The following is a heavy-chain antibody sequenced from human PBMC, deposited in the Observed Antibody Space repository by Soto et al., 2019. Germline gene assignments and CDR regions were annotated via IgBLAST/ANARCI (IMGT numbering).Heavy chain of an antibody. CDR2: IHHSGGT. D-gene: IGHD5-12*01. J-gene: IGHJ4*02. Sequence: QVQLQESGPGLVKPSGTLSLTCAVSSGSISSNNWWSWVRQPPGKGLEWIGEIHHSGGTNYNPSLNSRVTISVDNSKNQFSLILSSVTAADTALYYCARNRLLGYDFDYWGQGTLVTVSS. V-gene: IGHV4-4*02. CDR3: ARNRLLGYDFDY. CDR1: SGSISSNNW.